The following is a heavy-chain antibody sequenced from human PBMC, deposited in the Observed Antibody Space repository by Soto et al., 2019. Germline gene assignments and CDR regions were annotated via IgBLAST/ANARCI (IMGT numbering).Heavy chain of an antibody. CDR2: ISSRSNYT. J-gene: IGHJ4*02. CDR1: GFTSSTFSSYA. Sequence: GESLKISCAASGFTSSTFSSYAMTWIRQAPGKGLEWLSYISSRSNYTDYADSVKGRFTTSRDNAKNALLLQMNSLRADDTAVYYCARVLSGKRSFDYWGQGTLVTVSS. V-gene: IGHV3-11*05. D-gene: IGHD5-12*01. CDR3: ARVLSGKRSFDY.